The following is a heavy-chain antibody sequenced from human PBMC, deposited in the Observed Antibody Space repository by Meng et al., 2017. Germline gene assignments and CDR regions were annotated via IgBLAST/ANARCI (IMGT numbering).Heavy chain of an antibody. Sequence: SVKELVPPLWHPNTAPKPAWTFSLFALSTSDVGGGLIRQPPGKALEWLALIYWDDDKRYSQSLKSRPTITKDTSKNHVVLTMTNMDPVDTATYYCALSQEETTVFWFDPWGQGTLVTVSS. V-gene: IGHV2-5*02. J-gene: IGHJ5*02. CDR1: LFALSTSDVG. CDR3: ALSQEETTVFWFDP. CDR2: IYWDDDK. D-gene: IGHD4-17*01.